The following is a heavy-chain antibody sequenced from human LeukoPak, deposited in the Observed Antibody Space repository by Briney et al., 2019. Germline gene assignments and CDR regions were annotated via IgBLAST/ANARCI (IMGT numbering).Heavy chain of an antibody. J-gene: IGHJ4*02. CDR3: ARAFFGVVSPFDY. D-gene: IGHD3-3*01. CDR2: IYYSGST. V-gene: IGHV4-59*08. CDR1: GGSISSYY. Sequence: SETLSLTCTVSGGSISSYYWSWIRQPPGKGLEWIGYIYYSGSTNYNPSLKSRVTISVDTSKNQFSLKLSSVTAADTAVYYCARAFFGVVSPFDYWGQGTLVTVSS.